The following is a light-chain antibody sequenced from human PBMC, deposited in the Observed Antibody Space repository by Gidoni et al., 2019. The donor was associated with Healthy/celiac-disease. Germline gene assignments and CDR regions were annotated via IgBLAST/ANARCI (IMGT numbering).Light chain of an antibody. J-gene: IGKJ5*01. Sequence: SYLAWYQQKPGQAPRLLIYEASNRATGIPARFSGSGSGTDFTLTISSLDPEDFAVYYCQQRSNWRITFGPGTRLEIK. CDR3: QQRSNWRIT. V-gene: IGKV3-11*01. CDR2: EAS. CDR1: SY.